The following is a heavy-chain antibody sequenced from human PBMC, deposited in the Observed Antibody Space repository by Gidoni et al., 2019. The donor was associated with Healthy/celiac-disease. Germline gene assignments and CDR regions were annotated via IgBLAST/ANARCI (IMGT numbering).Heavy chain of an antibody. J-gene: IGHJ3*02. CDR2: ISGSGGST. V-gene: IGHV3-23*01. D-gene: IGHD1-26*01. Sequence: EVQLLESGGGLVQPGGSLSPSCPAPGFTFSSYAMSWVRQAPGKGLEWVSAISGSGGSTYYADSVKGRFTISRDNSKNTLYLQMNSLRAEDTAVYYCARSRGSYDAFDIWGQGTMVTVSS. CDR1: GFTFSSYA. CDR3: ARSRGSYDAFDI.